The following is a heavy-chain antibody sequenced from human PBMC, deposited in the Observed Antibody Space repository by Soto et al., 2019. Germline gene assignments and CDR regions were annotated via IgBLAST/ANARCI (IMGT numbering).Heavy chain of an antibody. Sequence: SETLSLTCTVSGDSMTSSSYYWGWIHQPPGKGLEWIGSIYYSERTSYNSGSTYYSPSLKSRVTISGDTSKSQFSLKLSSVTAADTAVYYCARHTRNQFDPWGQGTLVTVSS. CDR3: ARHTRNQFDP. CDR2: IYYSERTSYNSGST. CDR1: GDSMTSSSYY. V-gene: IGHV4-39*01. J-gene: IGHJ5*02.